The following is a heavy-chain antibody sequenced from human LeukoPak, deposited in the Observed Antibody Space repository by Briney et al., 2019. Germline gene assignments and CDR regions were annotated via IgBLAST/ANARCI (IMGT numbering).Heavy chain of an antibody. J-gene: IGHJ4*02. Sequence: GASVKVSCKASGGTFSSYAISWVRQAPGQGLEWMGRIIPIFGTANYAQKFQGRVTITTDESTSTAYMEQSSLRSEDTAVYYCARDRGRDGYNLWGQGTLVTVSS. D-gene: IGHD5-24*01. CDR2: IIPIFGTA. CDR3: ARDRGRDGYNL. V-gene: IGHV1-69*05. CDR1: GGTFSSYA.